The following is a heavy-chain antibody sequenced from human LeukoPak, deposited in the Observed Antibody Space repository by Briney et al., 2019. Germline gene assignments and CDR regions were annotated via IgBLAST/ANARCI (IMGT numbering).Heavy chain of an antibody. J-gene: IGHJ4*02. V-gene: IGHV4-59*11. CDR3: ARVLGGDILTGYYRYYFDY. CDR1: GGSISSHY. CDR2: IYYRGST. D-gene: IGHD3-9*01. Sequence: PSETLSLTCTVSGGSISSHYWSWIRQPPGKGLEWIGYIYYRGSTNYNPSLKSRVTISVDTSKNQFSLKLSSVTAADTAVYYCARVLGGDILTGYYRYYFDYWGQGTLVTVSS.